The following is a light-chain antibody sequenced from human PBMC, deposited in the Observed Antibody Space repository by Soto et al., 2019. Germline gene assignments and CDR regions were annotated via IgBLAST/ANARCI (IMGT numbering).Light chain of an antibody. J-gene: IGKJ1*01. V-gene: IGKV1-5*03. CDR1: QTISSW. CDR3: QHYNSYSEA. Sequence: DIXXTQSPSTLSGSVGDRVTITCRASQTISSWLAWYQQKPGKAPKLLIYKASTLKSGVPSRFSGSGSGTEFTLTISSLQPDDFATYYCQHYNSYSEAFGQGTKVDI. CDR2: KAS.